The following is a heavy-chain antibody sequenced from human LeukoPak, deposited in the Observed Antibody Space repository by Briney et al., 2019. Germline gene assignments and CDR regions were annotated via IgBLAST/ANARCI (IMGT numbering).Heavy chain of an antibody. CDR1: GFTFSSYG. J-gene: IGHJ4*02. CDR2: IRDDGSNT. CDR3: AKDLIVGATSGYYLDY. D-gene: IGHD1-26*01. V-gene: IGHV3-30*02. Sequence: GGSLRLSCAASGFTFSSYGMYWVRQAPGKGLEWVAFIRDDGSNTYYADSGKGRFSISRDNSKNTLYLQMNGLRTDDSAVYYCAKDLIVGATSGYYLDYWGQGTLVTVSS.